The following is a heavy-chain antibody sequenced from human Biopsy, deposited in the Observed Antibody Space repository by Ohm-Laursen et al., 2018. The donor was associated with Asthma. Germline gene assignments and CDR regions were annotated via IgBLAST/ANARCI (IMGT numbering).Heavy chain of an antibody. V-gene: IGHV3-23*01. CDR2: IRPGQPDI. CDR1: GFSFGDYW. J-gene: IGHJ3*01. D-gene: IGHD3-22*01. CDR3: VKDTLIGSKNYYTFEV. Sequence: SLRLSCTASGFSFGDYWVSWARQAPGQGLAWVGTIRPGQPDIGYEPPVRCRFFISRDDSKNTLYLDMTSLRAEDTAVYYCVKDTLIGSKNYYTFEVWGQGTMVTVSS.